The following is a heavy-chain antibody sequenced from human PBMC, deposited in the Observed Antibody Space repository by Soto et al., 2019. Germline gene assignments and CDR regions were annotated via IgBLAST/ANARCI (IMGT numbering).Heavy chain of an antibody. CDR3: ATFLYCSGGSCYNYMDV. D-gene: IGHD2-15*01. V-gene: IGHV3-21*01. Sequence: GGSLRLSCAASGFTFSSYSMNWVRQAPGKGLEWVSSISSSSSYIYYADSVKGRFTISRDNAKNSLYLQMNSLRAEDTAVYYCATFLYCSGGSCYNYMDVWGKGTTVTVSS. CDR1: GFTFSSYS. CDR2: ISSSSSYI. J-gene: IGHJ6*03.